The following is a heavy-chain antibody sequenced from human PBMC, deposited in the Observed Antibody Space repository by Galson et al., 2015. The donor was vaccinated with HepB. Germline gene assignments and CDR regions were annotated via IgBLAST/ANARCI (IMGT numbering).Heavy chain of an antibody. CDR1: GDSISGFNW. D-gene: IGHD6-13*01. Sequence: ETLSLTCAVSGDSISGFNWWSWVRQPPGKGLEWIGEIYHTGTTNYNTSLKSRVTISVDKSKNQISLRLNSVTAADTAVYYCARGALGSSSDFDSWGQGTLVIVSS. CDR2: IYHTGTT. CDR3: ARGALGSSSDFDS. J-gene: IGHJ4*02. V-gene: IGHV4-4*02.